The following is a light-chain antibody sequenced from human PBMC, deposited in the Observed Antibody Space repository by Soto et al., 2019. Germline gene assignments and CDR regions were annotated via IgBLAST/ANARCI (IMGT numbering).Light chain of an antibody. CDR3: CSYALSSSYV. Sequence: QSALTQPASVSGSPGQSITISCTGTSSDIGAYNFVSWYQQHPGKAPKLMLYDVNIRPSGVSNRFSGSKSGNTASLTISGLQAEDEAAYYCCSYALSSSYVFGTGTKVTVL. CDR2: DVN. J-gene: IGLJ1*01. V-gene: IGLV2-14*03. CDR1: SSDIGAYNF.